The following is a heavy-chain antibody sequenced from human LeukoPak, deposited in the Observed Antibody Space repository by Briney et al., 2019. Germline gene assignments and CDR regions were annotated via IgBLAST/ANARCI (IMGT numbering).Heavy chain of an antibody. Sequence: GGSLRLSCEASGFSFANAWMSWVRQSPGKGLEWVGRIRPKSEGGTTDYAASTNDRITISRDDSKDMMFLQMDTLESQETGAYFSARLLGAGSTYQNWFDPWGAGTLVTVSS. J-gene: IGHJ5*02. D-gene: IGHD6-19*01. CDR3: ARLLGAGSTYQNWFDP. CDR2: IRPKSEGGTT. CDR1: GFSFANAW. V-gene: IGHV3-15*01.